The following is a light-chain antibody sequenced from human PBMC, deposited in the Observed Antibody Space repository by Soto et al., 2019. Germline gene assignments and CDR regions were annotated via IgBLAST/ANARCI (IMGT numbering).Light chain of an antibody. CDR3: QQYHTTPLS. Sequence: DIVMTQSPDSLTVSLGERATINCKSSQSVLFSSNNKNYLAWYQQKPGQPPKLLIYWASTRESGVPDRFSGSGFGTDFTLTINALQAEDVAVYYCQQYHTTPLSFGGGTKVEIK. J-gene: IGKJ4*01. CDR2: WAS. CDR1: QSVLFSSNNKNY. V-gene: IGKV4-1*01.